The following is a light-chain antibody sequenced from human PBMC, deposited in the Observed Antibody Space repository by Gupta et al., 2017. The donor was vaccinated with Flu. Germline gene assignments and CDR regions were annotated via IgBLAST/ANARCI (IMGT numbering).Light chain of an antibody. Sequence: GTLSLSPGERATLSCRASQTLTSSYVAWYQQKPGQSPKLLIFGASSRATGIPDRFSGGGSGTDFTLTISRLEPEDFAVYYCQQDDLSPKTFGQGTKVEV. CDR3: QQDDLSPKT. V-gene: IGKV3-20*01. CDR1: QTLTSSY. CDR2: GAS. J-gene: IGKJ1*01.